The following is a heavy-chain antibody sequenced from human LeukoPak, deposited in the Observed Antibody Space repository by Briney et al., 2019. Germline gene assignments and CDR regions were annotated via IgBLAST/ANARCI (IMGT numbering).Heavy chain of an antibody. Sequence: ASVKVSCKASGYTFTSNYIHWVRQAPGQGLEWMGWINAYNGNTNYAQKLQGRVTMTTDTSTSTAYMELRSLRSDDTAVYYCARDMYSGSYSRRSYYGMDVWGQGTTVTVSS. D-gene: IGHD1-26*01. CDR1: GYTFTSNY. V-gene: IGHV1-18*04. CDR3: ARDMYSGSYSRRSYYGMDV. CDR2: INAYNGNT. J-gene: IGHJ6*02.